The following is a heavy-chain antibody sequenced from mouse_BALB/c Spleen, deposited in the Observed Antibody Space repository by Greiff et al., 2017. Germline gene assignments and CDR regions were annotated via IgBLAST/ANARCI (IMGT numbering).Heavy chain of an antibody. CDR2: IYPGDGDT. CDR1: GYAFSSYW. D-gene: IGHD1-1*01. V-gene: IGHV1-80*01. Sequence: VKVVESGAELVRPGSSVKISCKASGYAFSSYWMNWVKQRPGQGLEWIGQIYPGDGDTNYNGKFKGKATLTADKSSSTAYMQLSSLTSEDSAVYFCARVYYGSSLYAMDYWGQGTSVTVSS. J-gene: IGHJ4*01. CDR3: ARVYYGSSLYAMDY.